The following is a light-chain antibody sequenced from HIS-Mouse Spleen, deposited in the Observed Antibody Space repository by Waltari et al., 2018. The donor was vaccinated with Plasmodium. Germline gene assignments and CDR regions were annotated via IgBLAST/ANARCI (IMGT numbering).Light chain of an antibody. CDR3: GADHGSGSNFVWV. CDR2: VGTGGIVG. CDR1: RGYSNYK. Sequence: QPVLTQPPSASASLGASVTPPCTLSRGYSNYKVDWSQPRPGKGPRFVMRVGTGGIVGSKGDGIPDRFSVLGSGLNRYLTIKNIQEEDESDYHCGADHGSGSNFVWVFGTGTKVTVL. V-gene: IGLV9-49*01. J-gene: IGLJ1*01.